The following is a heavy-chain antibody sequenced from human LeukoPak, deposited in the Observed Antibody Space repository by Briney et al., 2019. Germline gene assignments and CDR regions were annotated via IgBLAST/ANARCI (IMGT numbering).Heavy chain of an antibody. Sequence: SETLSLTCTVSGGSVSSSSYYWGWIRQPPGKGLEWIGSIYYSGSTYYNPSLKSRVTISVDTSKNQFSLKLSSVTAADTAVYYCARGGVTRDDFWSGYSWSYGAFDIWGQGTMVTVSS. D-gene: IGHD3-3*01. J-gene: IGHJ3*02. CDR1: GGSVSSSSYY. CDR3: ARGGVTRDDFWSGYSWSYGAFDI. CDR2: IYYSGST. V-gene: IGHV4-39*07.